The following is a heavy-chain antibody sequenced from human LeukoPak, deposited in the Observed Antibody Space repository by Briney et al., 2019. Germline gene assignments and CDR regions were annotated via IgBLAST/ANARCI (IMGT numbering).Heavy chain of an antibody. V-gene: IGHV1-18*04. CDR2: ISAYNGNT. CDR3: ARDLLRVVDY. D-gene: IGHD2-15*01. CDR1: GYTFTGYY. Sequence: ASVKVSCKASGYTFTGYYMHWVRQAPGQGLEWMGWISAYNGNTNYAQKLQGRVTMTTDTSTSTAYMELRSLRSDDTAVYYCARDLLRVVDYWGQGTLVTVSS. J-gene: IGHJ4*02.